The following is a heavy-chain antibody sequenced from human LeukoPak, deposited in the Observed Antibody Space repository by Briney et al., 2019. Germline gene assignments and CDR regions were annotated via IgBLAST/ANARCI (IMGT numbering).Heavy chain of an antibody. J-gene: IGHJ5*02. CDR2: ISSSGSTI. CDR1: GFTFSDYY. CDR3: ARDFRLYNWFDP. Sequence: GGSLRLSFAASGFTFSDYYMSWIRQPPGKGLEWVSYISSSGSTIYYADSVKGRFTISRDNAKNSLYLQMNSLRAEDTAVYYCARDFRLYNWFDPWGQGTLVTVSS. V-gene: IGHV3-11*01.